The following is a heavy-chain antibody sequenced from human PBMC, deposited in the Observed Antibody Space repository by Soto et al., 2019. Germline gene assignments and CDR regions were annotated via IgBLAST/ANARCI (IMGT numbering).Heavy chain of an antibody. Sequence: QVQLVQSGAEVRAPGSSVKVSCTASGGKFSIYAISWVRQAPGQGLEGMGGFMPMFGTSNYAQKFKGRVTITAQESTRTVYMELSSLMSEDTAIYYWARDMWSEKPPKYYYGMDAWGQGTTVTVSS. CDR3: ARDMWSEKPPKYYYGMDA. J-gene: IGHJ6*02. CDR2: FMPMFGTS. CDR1: GGKFSIYA. D-gene: IGHD1-26*01. V-gene: IGHV1-69*01.